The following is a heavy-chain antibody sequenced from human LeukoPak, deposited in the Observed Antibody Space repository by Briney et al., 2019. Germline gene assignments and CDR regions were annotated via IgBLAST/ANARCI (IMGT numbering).Heavy chain of an antibody. D-gene: IGHD6-19*01. J-gene: IGHJ4*02. V-gene: IGHV3-48*03. CDR1: GFTFSSYE. CDR2: ISSSGNAI. CDR3: ARSSFSSGWYEPYYFDS. Sequence: PGGSLRLSCAASGFTFSSYEMNWVRQAPGKGLEWVSYISSSGNAIYYADSVKGRFTTSRDNAKNSLYLQMNSLRAEDTAIYYCARSSFSSGWYEPYYFDSWGQGTLVTVSS.